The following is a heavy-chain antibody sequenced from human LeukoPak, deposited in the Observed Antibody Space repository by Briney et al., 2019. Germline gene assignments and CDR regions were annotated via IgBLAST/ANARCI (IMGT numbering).Heavy chain of an antibody. CDR2: ISSSGSTI. J-gene: IGHJ4*02. CDR1: GLTFSDYY. V-gene: IGHV3-11*04. CDR3: ARGGYLITFGGVDC. Sequence: GGSLRLSCAASGLTFSDYYMTWIRQAPGKGLEWISSISSSGSTIYYADSVKGRFTISRDNAKNLLYLQMNSLRAEDTAVYYCARGGYLITFGGVDCWGQGTLVTVSS. D-gene: IGHD3-16*01.